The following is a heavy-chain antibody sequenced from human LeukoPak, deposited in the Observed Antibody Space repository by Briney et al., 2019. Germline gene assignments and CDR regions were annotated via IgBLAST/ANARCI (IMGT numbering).Heavy chain of an antibody. Sequence: PSQTLSLTCSVSGASMSSGVYYWSWIRQPAGKGLEWIRRIYTSGSTNYNPSLKSRVTISVDTSKNQFSLKLSSVTAADTAVYYCARKQWVEYYFDNWGQGTLVTVSS. V-gene: IGHV4-61*02. CDR3: ARKQWVEYYFDN. CDR2: IYTSGST. D-gene: IGHD6-19*01. J-gene: IGHJ4*02. CDR1: GASMSSGVYY.